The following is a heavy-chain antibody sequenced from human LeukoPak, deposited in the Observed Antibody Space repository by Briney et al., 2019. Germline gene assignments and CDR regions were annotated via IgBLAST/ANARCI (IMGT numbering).Heavy chain of an antibody. J-gene: IGHJ3*02. CDR1: GFTFSKYA. CDR3: ARVDGAFDT. D-gene: IGHD3-9*01. CDR2: IAYDGSHK. V-gene: IGHV3-30-3*01. Sequence: GGSLRLSCAASGFTFSKYAFHWVRQAPGKGLEWVAIIAYDGSHKYYADSVKGRFSISRDNSNNTVLLQMNSLRAEDTAVDYCARVDGAFDTWGQGTMVTVPS.